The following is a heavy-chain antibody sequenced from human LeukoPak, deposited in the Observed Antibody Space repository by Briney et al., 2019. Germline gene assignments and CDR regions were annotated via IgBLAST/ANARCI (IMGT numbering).Heavy chain of an antibody. CDR2: INHSGST. J-gene: IGHJ4*02. D-gene: IGHD3-22*01. V-gene: IGHV4-34*01. CDR1: GGSFSGYY. CDR3: ARVDDGSGYVDY. Sequence: SETLSLTCAVYGGSFSGYYWSWIRQPPGKGLEWIGEINHSGSTNYNPSLKSRVTISVDTSKNQFSLKLSSVTAADTAVYYCARVDDGSGYVDYWGQGTLVTVSS.